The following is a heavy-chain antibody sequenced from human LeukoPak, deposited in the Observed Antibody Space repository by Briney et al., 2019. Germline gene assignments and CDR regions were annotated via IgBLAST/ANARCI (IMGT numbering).Heavy chain of an antibody. CDR1: GYTFTSYY. CDR2: INPSGGST. Sequence: RASVKVSCKASGYTFTSYYMHWVRQAPGQGLEWMGIINPSGGSTSYAQKFQGRVTMTRDMSTSTVYMELSSLRSEDTAVYYCARNGRVRRVVKDLFEYWGQGTLVAVSS. D-gene: IGHD3-10*01. V-gene: IGHV1-46*01. CDR3: ARNGRVRRVVKDLFEY. J-gene: IGHJ4*02.